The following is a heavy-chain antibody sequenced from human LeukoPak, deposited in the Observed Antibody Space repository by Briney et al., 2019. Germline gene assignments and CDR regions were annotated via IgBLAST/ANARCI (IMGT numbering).Heavy chain of an antibody. CDR2: IYHSGST. CDR3: ARVPTPQGHITGAPGIFTD. J-gene: IGHJ4*02. V-gene: IGHV4-30-2*01. D-gene: IGHD1-20*01. Sequence: PSETLSLTCTVSGGSISSGGYYWSWIRQPPGKGLEWIGYIYHSGSTYYNPSLKSRVTISVDRSKNQFSLKLSSVTAADTAVYYCARVPTPQGHITGAPGIFTDWGQGTLVTVSS. CDR1: GGSISSGGYY.